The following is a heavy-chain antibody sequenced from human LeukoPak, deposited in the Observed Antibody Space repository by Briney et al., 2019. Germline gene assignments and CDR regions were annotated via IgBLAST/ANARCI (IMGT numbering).Heavy chain of an antibody. V-gene: IGHV3-74*01. CDR1: GFTFSSSW. Sequence: PGGSLRLSCAVSGFTFSSSWMHWVRQAPGEGLVWVSRINSDGSSTTYADSVKGRFTISRDNAKNTLYLQMSSLRAEDTAMYYCSRLVTTTRAIDYWGQGTLVTVSS. CDR2: INSDGSST. CDR3: SRLVTTTRAIDY. D-gene: IGHD2-21*02. J-gene: IGHJ4*02.